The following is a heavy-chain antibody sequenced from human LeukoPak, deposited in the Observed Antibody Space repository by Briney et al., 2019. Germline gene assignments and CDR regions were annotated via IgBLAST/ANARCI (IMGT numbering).Heavy chain of an antibody. CDR1: GGSFSGYH. V-gene: IGHV4-34*01. CDR3: SRGTDAYKCGNS. Sequence: PSETLSLTCAVCGGSFSGYHWTWIRQPPGKGLEGIGEIHYSGRINYNPSLKSRVTISADTSNNHFSLKMNSVTAADTAVYYCSRGTDAYKCGNSWGQGTLVTVSS. J-gene: IGHJ4*02. D-gene: IGHD5-24*01. CDR2: IHYSGRI.